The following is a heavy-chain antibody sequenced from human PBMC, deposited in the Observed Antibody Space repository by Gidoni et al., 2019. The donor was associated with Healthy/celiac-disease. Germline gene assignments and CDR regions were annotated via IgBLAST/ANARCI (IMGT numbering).Heavy chain of an antibody. J-gene: IGHJ6*02. CDR2: IHPGNSDT. V-gene: IGHV5-51*03. D-gene: IGHD6-19*01. CDR3: ARRLQQWPGDYYYGMDV. CDR1: GYSFTSFW. Sequence: VQLVQSGAEVQKPGQSLTLPCTGSGYSFTSFWIGWVRQMPGKGLEWMGIIHPGNSDTRYSPTFQGQVTISADKSISTAYLQWSSLKASDTAMYYCARRLQQWPGDYYYGMDVWGQGTTVTVSS.